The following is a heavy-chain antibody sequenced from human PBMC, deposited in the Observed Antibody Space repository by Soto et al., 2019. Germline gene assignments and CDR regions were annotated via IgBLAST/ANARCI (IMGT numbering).Heavy chain of an antibody. Sequence: LSLTCTVSGGSISSGGYYWSWIRQHPGKGLEWIGYIYYSGSTYYNPSLKSRVTISVDTSKNQFSLKLSSVTAADTAVYHCARVPYYYGSGSYPTYYFDYWGQGTLVTVSS. CDR1: GGSISSGGYY. CDR2: IYYSGST. D-gene: IGHD3-10*01. CDR3: ARVPYYYGSGSYPTYYFDY. J-gene: IGHJ4*02. V-gene: IGHV4-31*03.